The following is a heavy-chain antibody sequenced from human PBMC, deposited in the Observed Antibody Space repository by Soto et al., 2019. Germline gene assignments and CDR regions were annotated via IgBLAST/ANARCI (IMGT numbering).Heavy chain of an antibody. CDR2: IYYSGST. V-gene: IGHV4-59*01. CDR3: ARTYYYDSGGFGY. CDR1: GGSISSYY. D-gene: IGHD3-22*01. Sequence: SETLSLTCTVSGGSISSYYWSWIRQPPGKGLEWIGYIYYSGSTNYNPSLKSRVTISVDTSKNQFSLKLSSVTAADTAVYYCARTYYYDSGGFGYWGQGTLVTVSS. J-gene: IGHJ4*02.